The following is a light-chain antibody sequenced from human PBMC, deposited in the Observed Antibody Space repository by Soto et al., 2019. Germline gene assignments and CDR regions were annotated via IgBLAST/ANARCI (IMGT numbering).Light chain of an antibody. V-gene: IGKV3-20*01. CDR3: QQYGSFPIT. CDR2: GAS. Sequence: MVLTQSPGTLSLSPGERATLSCRASQKVSISYLAWYQQKPGQAPRLLIYGASSRATGIPDRFSGSGSGIVFTLTISRLYPEDFAVYYCQQYGSFPITFGQGTRLEIK. J-gene: IGKJ5*01. CDR1: QKVSISY.